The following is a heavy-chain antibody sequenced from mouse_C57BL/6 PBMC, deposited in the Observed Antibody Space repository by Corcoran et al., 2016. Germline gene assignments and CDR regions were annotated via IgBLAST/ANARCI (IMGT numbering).Heavy chain of an antibody. CDR3: ARWLLR. V-gene: IGHV3-6*01. CDR1: GYSITSGYY. Sequence: DVQLQESGPGLVKPSQSLSLTCSVTGYSITSGYYWNWIRQFPGNKLEWMGYISYDGSNNYNPSLKNRISITRDTSKNQFFLKLNSVTTEDTATYYCARWLLRWGQGTLVTVSA. J-gene: IGHJ3*01. CDR2: ISYDGSN. D-gene: IGHD2-3*01.